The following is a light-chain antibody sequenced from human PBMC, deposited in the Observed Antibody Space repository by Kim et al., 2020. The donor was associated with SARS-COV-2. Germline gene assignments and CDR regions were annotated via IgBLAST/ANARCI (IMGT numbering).Light chain of an antibody. J-gene: IGKJ3*01. CDR1: QGISSY. CDR3: QQLNSYPLT. CDR2: YAS. V-gene: IGKV1-9*01. Sequence: AAVGDRVTITCRASQGISSYLVWYQQKPGKAPKLLIYYASTLQSGVPSRFSGSGSGTEFTLTINSLQPEDFATYYCQQLNSYPLTIGPGTKVDIK.